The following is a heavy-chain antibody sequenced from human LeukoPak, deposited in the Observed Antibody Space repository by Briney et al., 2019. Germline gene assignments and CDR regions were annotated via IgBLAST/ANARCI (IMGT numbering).Heavy chain of an antibody. CDR1: GYTFTSYG. CDR3: ARGPPKTYYYDSSGYYLLDP. D-gene: IGHD3-22*01. J-gene: IGHJ5*02. CDR2: MNPNSGNT. Sequence: ASVKVSCKASGYTFTSYGISWVRQATGQGLEWMGWMNPNSGNTGYAQKFQGRVTMTRNTSISTAYMELSSLRSEDTAVYYCARGPPKTYYYDSSGYYLLDPWGQGTLVTVSS. V-gene: IGHV1-8*02.